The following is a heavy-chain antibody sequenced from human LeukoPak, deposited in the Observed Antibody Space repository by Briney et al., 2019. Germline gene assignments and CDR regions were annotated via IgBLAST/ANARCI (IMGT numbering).Heavy chain of an antibody. CDR1: GYAFTGYY. CDR2: INPNSGGT. CDR3: ASAPWIQAYFDY. D-gene: IGHD5-18*01. V-gene: IGHV1-2*02. J-gene: IGHJ4*02. Sequence: ASVKVSCKASGYAFTGYYMHWVRQAPGQGLEWMGWINPNSGGTNYAQKFQGRVTMTRDTSISTAYMELSRLRSDDTAVYYCASAPWIQAYFDYWGQGTLVTVSS.